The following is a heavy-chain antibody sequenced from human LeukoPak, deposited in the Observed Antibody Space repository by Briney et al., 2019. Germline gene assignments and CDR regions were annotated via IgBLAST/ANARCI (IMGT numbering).Heavy chain of an antibody. D-gene: IGHD2-15*01. J-gene: IGHJ6*02. CDR2: ISSSAAYI. CDR1: GFPFSGYS. CDR3: AREGKDLRLGYYNSAVDV. V-gene: IGHV3-21*01. Sequence: GGSLRLSCAASGFPFSGYSSHWVRQAPGKGLEWVSSISSSAAYIAYADSVKGRFTISRDNAKDSLYLQMNNLRAGDTAVYYCAREGKDLRLGYYNSAVDVWGQGTTVSVSS.